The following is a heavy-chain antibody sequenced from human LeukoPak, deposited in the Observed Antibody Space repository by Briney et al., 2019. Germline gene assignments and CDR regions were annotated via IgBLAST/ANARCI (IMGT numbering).Heavy chain of an antibody. V-gene: IGHV3-64*01. CDR3: ARRGTPYSSSSYHYDYYYMDV. D-gene: IGHD6-6*01. CDR1: GFTFRSHA. J-gene: IGHJ6*03. CDR2: ISSNGGNT. Sequence: GGSLRLSCAASGFTFRSHAMYWVREAPGKGLEFGSVISSNGGNTYYPNSVKGRFTISRDNSKNTLYLQIGSLRAEDMAVYYCARRGTPYSSSSYHYDYYYMDVWGKGTTVTVSS.